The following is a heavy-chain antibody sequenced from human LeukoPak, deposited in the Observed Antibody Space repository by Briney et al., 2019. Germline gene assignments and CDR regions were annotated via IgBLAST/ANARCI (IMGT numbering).Heavy chain of an antibody. CDR1: GYSITSYW. CDR3: ARLTCATASCYYGMDV. J-gene: IGHJ6*02. V-gene: IGHV5-51*01. CDR2: IYPADSDI. Sequence: GESLKISCKGSGYSITSYWIAWVRQMPGKGLEWMGMIYPADSDIRYSPSFQGQVTISADKSISTAYLQWSSLKASDTAMYYCARLTCATASCYYGMDVWGQGTTVTVSS. D-gene: IGHD2-15*01.